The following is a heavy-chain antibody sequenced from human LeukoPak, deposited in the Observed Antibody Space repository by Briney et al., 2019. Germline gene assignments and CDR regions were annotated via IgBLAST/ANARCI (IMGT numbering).Heavy chain of an antibody. Sequence: PSETLSLTCAVYGGSFSAYYWSWIRQPPGKGLEWRGYIYTSGSTNYNPSLKSRVTISVDTSKNQFSLKLSSVTAADTAVYYCARLNKVGDGYNYSPMAYFDYWGQGTLVTVSS. CDR3: ARLNKVGDGYNYSPMAYFDY. D-gene: IGHD5-24*01. V-gene: IGHV4-4*09. J-gene: IGHJ4*02. CDR1: GGSFSAYY. CDR2: IYTSGST.